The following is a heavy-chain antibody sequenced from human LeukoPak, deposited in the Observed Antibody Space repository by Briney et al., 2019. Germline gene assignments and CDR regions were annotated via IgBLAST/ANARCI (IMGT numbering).Heavy chain of an antibody. CDR3: AKEWKVRGVITAGFDY. J-gene: IGHJ4*02. Sequence: PSETLSLTCTVSGGSISSYYWSWVRQAPGKGLEWVSAISGSGGSTYYADSVKGRFTISRDNSKNTLYLQMNSLRAEDTAVYYCAKEWKVRGVITAGFDYWGQGTLVTVSS. V-gene: IGHV3-23*01. CDR1: GGSISSYY. D-gene: IGHD3-10*01. CDR2: ISGSGGST.